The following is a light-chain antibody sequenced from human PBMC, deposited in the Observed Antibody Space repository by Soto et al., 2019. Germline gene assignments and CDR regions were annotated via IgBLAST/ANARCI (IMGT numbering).Light chain of an antibody. CDR3: QQYNNYWT. CDR2: KAS. J-gene: IGKJ1*01. V-gene: IGKV1-5*03. Sequence: DIQMTQSPSTLSESVGDRVTITCRASQSISYWLAWYQQKPGKAPNLLIYKASSLESGVPSRFSGSGSGTEFTLTISSLQPDDFATYYCQQYNNYWTFGQGTKVEIK. CDR1: QSISYW.